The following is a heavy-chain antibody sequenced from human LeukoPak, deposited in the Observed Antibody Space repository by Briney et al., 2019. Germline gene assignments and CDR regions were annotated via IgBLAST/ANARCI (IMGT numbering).Heavy chain of an antibody. D-gene: IGHD5-18*01. CDR1: GGSMTNYY. V-gene: IGHV4-59*01. CDR2: IYYSGST. CDR3: ARDVGYSSGYDYYYYGMDV. Sequence: SETLSLTCTVSGGSMTNYYWSWIRQPPGKGLEWIGYIYYSGSTNYNTSLKSRVTISVDTSKNQFSLKLTSMTAADTAVYYCARDVGYSSGYDYYYYGMDVWGQGTTVTVSS. J-gene: IGHJ6*02.